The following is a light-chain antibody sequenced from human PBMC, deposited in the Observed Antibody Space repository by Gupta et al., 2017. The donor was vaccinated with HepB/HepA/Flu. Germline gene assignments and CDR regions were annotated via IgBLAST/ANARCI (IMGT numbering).Light chain of an antibody. V-gene: IGLV4-69*02. CDR3: QTWDTGIRV. CDR1: SGHSSYT. Sequence: QLVLTQSPSASASLGASVKLTCTLSSGHSSYTIAWHQQQPEKGPRFLMKLSSDGTHSKGDGIPDRFSGYSSGAERYLSISSLQSEDEADYYCQTWDTGIRVFGGGTKLTVL. CDR2: LSSDGTH. J-gene: IGLJ3*02.